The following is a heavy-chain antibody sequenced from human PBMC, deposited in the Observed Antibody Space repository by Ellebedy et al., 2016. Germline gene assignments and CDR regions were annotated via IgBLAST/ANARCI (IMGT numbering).Heavy chain of an antibody. V-gene: IGHV3-23*01. J-gene: IGHJ5*02. CDR1: GFTFSNAW. Sequence: GGSLRLSXAASGFTFSNAWMSWVRQAPGKGLEWVSDISGSGGSTYYADSVKGRFTISRDNSKNTLYLQMNSLRAEDTAVYYCARLESPAAADLWTWFNPWGQGTLVTVSS. D-gene: IGHD6-13*01. CDR2: ISGSGGST. CDR3: ARLESPAAADLWTWFNP.